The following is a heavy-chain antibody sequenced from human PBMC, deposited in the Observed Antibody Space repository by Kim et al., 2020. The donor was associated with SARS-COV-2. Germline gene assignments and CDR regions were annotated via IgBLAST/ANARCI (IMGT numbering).Heavy chain of an antibody. CDR3: AAPKGGGSGSSERGFDY. V-gene: IGHV1-69*13. J-gene: IGHJ4*02. CDR1: GGTFSSYA. Sequence: SVKVSCKASGGTFSSYAISWVRQAPGQGLEWMGGIIPIFGTANYAQQFQGRVTITADESTSTAYMELSSLRSEDTAVYYCAAPKGGGSGSSERGFDYWGQGTLVTVSS. CDR2: IIPIFGTA. D-gene: IGHD3-10*01.